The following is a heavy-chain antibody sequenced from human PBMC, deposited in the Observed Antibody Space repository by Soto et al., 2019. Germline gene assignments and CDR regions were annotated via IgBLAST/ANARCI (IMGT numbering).Heavy chain of an antibody. CDR3: ARHYSSGSRNWFDP. CDR2: IYYSGST. V-gene: IGHV4-39*01. J-gene: IGHJ5*02. Sequence: SETLSLTCSVSGGSINSSSYFWGWVRQPPGKGLEWIGSIYYSGSTYYNPSLRSRVTISVDTSKNQFSLKLRSVTAADTAVFYCARHYSSGSRNWFDPWGQGTLVTSPQ. D-gene: IGHD6-19*01. CDR1: GGSINSSSYF.